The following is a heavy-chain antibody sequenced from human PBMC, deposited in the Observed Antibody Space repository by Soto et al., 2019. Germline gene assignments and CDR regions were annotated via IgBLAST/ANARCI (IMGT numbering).Heavy chain of an antibody. Sequence: GASVKVSCKASGGTFSSYTISWVRQAPGQGLEWMGRIIPILGIANYAQKFQGRVTITADKSTSTAYMELSSLRSEDTAVYYCARVWAGSIAVAGPFDYWGQGTLVTVSS. V-gene: IGHV1-69*02. J-gene: IGHJ4*02. CDR1: GGTFSSYT. CDR2: IIPILGIA. D-gene: IGHD6-19*01. CDR3: ARVWAGSIAVAGPFDY.